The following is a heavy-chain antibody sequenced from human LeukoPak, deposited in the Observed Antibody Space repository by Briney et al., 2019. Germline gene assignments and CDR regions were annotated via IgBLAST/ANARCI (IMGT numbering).Heavy chain of an antibody. CDR3: ARLRYSISPPNFDY. D-gene: IGHD6-13*01. CDR1: GGSISSSSYY. V-gene: IGHV4-39*01. CDR2: IYYSGST. Sequence: SETLSLTCTVSGGSISSSSYYWGWIRQPPGKGLEWIGSIYYSGSTYYNPSLKSRVTISVHTSKNQFSLKLSSVTAADTAVYYCARLRYSISPPNFDYWGQGTLVTVPS. J-gene: IGHJ4*02.